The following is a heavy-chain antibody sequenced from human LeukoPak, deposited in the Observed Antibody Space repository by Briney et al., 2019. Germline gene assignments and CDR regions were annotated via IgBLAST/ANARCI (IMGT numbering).Heavy chain of an antibody. J-gene: IGHJ4*02. D-gene: IGHD4-11*01. CDR1: GYTFTSYG. CDR3: ARDPTTQTFDY. V-gene: IGHV1-18*01. Sequence: ASVTVSCTASGYTFTSYGISWVRQAPGQGLEWMGWISTYNGNTNYAQKLQGRVTMTTDTSTTTAYMELRSLTSDDTAVYYCARDPTTQTFDYWGQGTLVTVSS. CDR2: ISTYNGNT.